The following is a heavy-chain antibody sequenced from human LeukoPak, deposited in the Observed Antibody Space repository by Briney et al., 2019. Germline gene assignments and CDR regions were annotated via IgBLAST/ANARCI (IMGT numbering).Heavy chain of an antibody. V-gene: IGHV3-30*18. CDR2: ISYDGSNK. J-gene: IGHJ3*02. CDR1: GFTFSSYG. CDR3: AKDLSEGAFDI. Sequence: GGPLRLSCAASGFTFSSYGMHWVRQAPGKGLEWVAVISYDGSNKYYADSVKGRFTISRDNSKNTLYLQMNSLRAEDTAVYYCAKDLSEGAFDIWGQGTMVTVSS.